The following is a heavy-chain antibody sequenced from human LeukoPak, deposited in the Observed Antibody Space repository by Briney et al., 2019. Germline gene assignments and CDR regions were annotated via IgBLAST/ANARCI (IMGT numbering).Heavy chain of an antibody. V-gene: IGHV4-59*11. D-gene: IGHD5-18*01. J-gene: IGHJ4*02. CDR2: LLDSVNT. Sequence: SETPSLTCTVSGGSISSHYWSWIRQPPGKGLEWIAYLLDSVNTKDNPSLNSRLTLSADTSKNQFSLRLSSVTAADTAVYYCATIKRGSIYGYFDFWGQGIKVTVSS. CDR1: GGSISSHY. CDR3: ATIKRGSIYGYFDF.